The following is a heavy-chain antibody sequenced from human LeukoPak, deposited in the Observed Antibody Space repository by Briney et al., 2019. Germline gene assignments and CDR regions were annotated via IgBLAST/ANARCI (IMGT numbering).Heavy chain of an antibody. V-gene: IGHV3-21*01. CDR3: ARESSMVPDY. Sequence: GGSLRLSCAASGFTFSSYSMNWVRQAPGKGLEWVSSISSSSVYIYYADSVKGRFTISRDNSKNTLYLQMNSLRGEDTAVYYCARESSMVPDYWGQGTLVTVSS. CDR2: ISSSSVYI. J-gene: IGHJ4*02. D-gene: IGHD2-2*01. CDR1: GFTFSSYS.